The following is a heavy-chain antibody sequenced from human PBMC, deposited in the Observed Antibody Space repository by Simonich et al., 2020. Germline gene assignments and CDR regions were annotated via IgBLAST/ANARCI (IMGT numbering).Heavy chain of an antibody. J-gene: IGHJ3*02. CDR2: IKPNSGGT. CDR3: ARGRLTGDKGAFDI. V-gene: IGHV1-2*02. CDR1: GYTFTGYY. Sequence: QVQLVQSGAEVKKPGASVKVSCKASGYTFTGYYMHWVRQAPGQGLEWMGWIKPNSGGTNYEKKVQGRVTMTRDTSISTAYMELSRLRSDDTAVYYCARGRLTGDKGAFDIWGQGTMVTVSS. D-gene: IGHD7-27*01.